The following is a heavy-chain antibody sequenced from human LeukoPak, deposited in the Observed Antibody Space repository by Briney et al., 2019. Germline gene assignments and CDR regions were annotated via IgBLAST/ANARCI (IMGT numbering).Heavy chain of an antibody. CDR3: ARSVSYSRSSGLLWFGEYYMDV. J-gene: IGHJ6*03. D-gene: IGHD3-10*01. CDR1: GYTFTSYY. V-gene: IGHV1-46*01. CDR2: INPSGGST. Sequence: ASVKVPCMASGYTFTSYYMHWVRQAPGQGLEWMGIINPSGGSTSYAQKFQGRVTMTRDMSTSTVYMELSSLRSEDTAVYYCARSVSYSRSSGLLWFGEYYMDVWGKGTTVTVSS.